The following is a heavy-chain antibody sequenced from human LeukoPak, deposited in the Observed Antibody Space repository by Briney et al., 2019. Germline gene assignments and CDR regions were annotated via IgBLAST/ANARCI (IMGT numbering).Heavy chain of an antibody. D-gene: IGHD1-26*01. V-gene: IGHV1-8*01. CDR1: GYTFTSYD. J-gene: IGHJ5*02. CDR3: ASEGESYPFDP. CDR2: MNPNSGCT. Sequence: ASVKVSCKASGYTFTSYDINWVRQATGQGLEWMGWMNPNSGCTEYAQKFQGRVTMTRNTSISTAYMELSRLRSDDTAVYYCASEGESYPFDPWGQGTLVTVSS.